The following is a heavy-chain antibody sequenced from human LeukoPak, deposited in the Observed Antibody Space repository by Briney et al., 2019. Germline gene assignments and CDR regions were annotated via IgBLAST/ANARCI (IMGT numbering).Heavy chain of an antibody. J-gene: IGHJ4*02. CDR1: GMTFERHG. CDR3: AKVMNPYCSSTSCYWASLDY. V-gene: IGHV3-30*02. D-gene: IGHD2-2*01. CDR2: IRYDGSNK. Sequence: GGSLRLSCAVSGMTFERHGMHWVRQAPGKGLEWVAFIRYDGSNKYYADSVKGRFTISRDNSKNTLYLQMNSLRAEDTAVYYCAKVMNPYCSSTSCYWASLDYWGQGTLVTVSS.